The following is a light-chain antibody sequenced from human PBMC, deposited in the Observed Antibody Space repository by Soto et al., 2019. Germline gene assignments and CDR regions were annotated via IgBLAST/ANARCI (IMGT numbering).Light chain of an antibody. CDR2: GAS. CDR3: HQRQRWPRT. CDR1: QTVGSSF. J-gene: IGKJ1*01. Sequence: ELVLTQSDGTLALSAERGATLPCRASQTVGSSFLAWFQHKPGQAPRLLIYGASTRATGIPDRFSGSGSGTDFTLTISSLEPEDFAFYYCHQRQRWPRTFGQGTKVDIK. V-gene: IGKV3-20*01.